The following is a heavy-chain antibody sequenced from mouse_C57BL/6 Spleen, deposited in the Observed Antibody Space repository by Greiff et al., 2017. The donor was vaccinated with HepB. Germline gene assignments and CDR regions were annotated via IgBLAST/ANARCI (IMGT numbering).Heavy chain of an antibody. Sequence: QVQLKQPGAELVKPGASVKMSCKASGYTFTSYWITWVKQRPGQGLEWIGDIYPGSGSTNYNEKFKSKATLTVDTSSSTAYMQLSSLTSEDSAVYYCARKSNFHEGFAYWGQGTLVTVSA. CDR3: ARKSNFHEGFAY. D-gene: IGHD2-5*01. V-gene: IGHV1-55*01. CDR1: GYTFTSYW. J-gene: IGHJ3*01. CDR2: IYPGSGST.